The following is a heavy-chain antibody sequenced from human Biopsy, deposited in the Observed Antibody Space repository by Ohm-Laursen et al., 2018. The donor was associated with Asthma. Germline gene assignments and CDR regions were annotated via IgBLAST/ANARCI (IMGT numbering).Heavy chain of an antibody. D-gene: IGHD3-3*01. Sequence: GTLSLTCTVSGGSMTPTSHYWDRIRQAPGKGLEWIGYISYGGKTSYNPSLKNRVTISRDTSKNQFSLRLTSVTAADTAVYFCASRITIFGVVQKDHGMDAWGQGTTVIVSS. CDR3: ASRITIFGVVQKDHGMDA. J-gene: IGHJ6*02. CDR2: ISYGGKT. V-gene: IGHV4-39*01. CDR1: GGSMTPTSHY.